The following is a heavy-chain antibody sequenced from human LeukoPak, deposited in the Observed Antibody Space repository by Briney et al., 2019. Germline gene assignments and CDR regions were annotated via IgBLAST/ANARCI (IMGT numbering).Heavy chain of an antibody. CDR2: INHSGST. Sequence: SETLSLTCAVYGGSFSVYFWSWSRQPPGKGLEWIGEINHSGSTNYNPSLKSRVTISVDTSKNQFSLKLSSVTAADTAVYYCARAAGLTYCGGDCYSGYFDYWGQGTLVTVSS. V-gene: IGHV4-34*01. J-gene: IGHJ4*02. D-gene: IGHD2-21*02. CDR1: GGSFSVYF. CDR3: ARAAGLTYCGGDCYSGYFDY.